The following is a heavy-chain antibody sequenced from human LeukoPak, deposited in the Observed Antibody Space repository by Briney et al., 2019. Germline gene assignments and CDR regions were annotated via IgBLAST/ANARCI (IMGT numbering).Heavy chain of an antibody. V-gene: IGHV3-23*05. D-gene: IGHD3-16*01. Sequence: PGWSLRLSFVGCRFPFSSQAMCGVRQAGSKGVEWVSSIDISGGATWYAESVRGRFTISRDNSKNTLYLQMTSLRVEDTALYYCANEIRPNDYWGQGTLVSVSS. CDR3: ANEIRPNDY. J-gene: IGHJ4*02. CDR2: IDISGGAT. CDR1: RFPFSSQA.